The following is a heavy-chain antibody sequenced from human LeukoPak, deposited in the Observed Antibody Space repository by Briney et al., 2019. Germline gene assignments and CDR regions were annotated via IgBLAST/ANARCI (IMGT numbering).Heavy chain of an antibody. CDR2: INHSGST. CDR3: ARKGRKMATINWYFDL. CDR1: GGSFSGYY. J-gene: IGHJ2*01. V-gene: IGHV4-34*01. Sequence: SETLSLTCAVYGGSFSGYYWSWIRQPPGKGLEWMGEINHSGSTNYNPSLKSRVTISVDTSKNQFSLKLSSVTAADTAVYYCARKGRKMATINWYFDLWGRGTLVTVSS. D-gene: IGHD5-24*01.